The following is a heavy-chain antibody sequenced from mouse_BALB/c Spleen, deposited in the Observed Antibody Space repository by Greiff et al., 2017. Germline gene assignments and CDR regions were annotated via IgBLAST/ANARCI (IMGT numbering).Heavy chain of an antibody. V-gene: IGHV14-1*02. CDR1: GFNIKDYY. D-gene: IGHD2-1*01. CDR2: IDPENGNT. Sequence: VHVKQSGAELVRPGALVKLSCKASGFNIKDYYMHWVKQRPEQGLEWIGWIDPENGNTIYDPKFQGKASITADTSSNTAYLQLSSLTSEDTAVYYCARRGGNYPSWFAYWGQGTLVTVSA. CDR3: ARRGGNYPSWFAY. J-gene: IGHJ3*01.